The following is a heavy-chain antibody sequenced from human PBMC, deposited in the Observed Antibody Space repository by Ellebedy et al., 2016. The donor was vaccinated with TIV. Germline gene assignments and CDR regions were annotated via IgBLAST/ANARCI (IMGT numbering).Heavy chain of an antibody. CDR3: AKCRGSEGWYFDD. CDR1: GFTFSNYW. D-gene: IGHD3-10*01. J-gene: IGHJ4*02. CDR2: IRLTSTSYTT. Sequence: GESLKISCAASGFTFSNYWMTWVRQAPGKGLEWVGRIRLTSTSYTTEYAASVKGRFTISRDDSQNSLYLQMNSLKTEDTAVDYCAKCRGSEGWYFDDWGQGTLVTVSS. V-gene: IGHV3-72*01.